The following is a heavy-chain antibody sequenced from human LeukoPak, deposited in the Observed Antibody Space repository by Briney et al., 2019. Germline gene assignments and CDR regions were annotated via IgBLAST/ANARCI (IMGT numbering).Heavy chain of an antibody. J-gene: IGHJ6*03. V-gene: IGHV3-53*01. Sequence: GGSLRLSCAASGFTVSSNYMSWVRQAPGKGLEWVSVIYSGGSTYYADSVKGRFTISRDNSKNTLYLQMNSLRAEDTAVYYCAGEVAYCGGDCYSADQNYYYYMDVWGKGTTVTISS. CDR1: GFTVSSNY. D-gene: IGHD2-21*02. CDR3: AGEVAYCGGDCYSADQNYYYYMDV. CDR2: IYSGGST.